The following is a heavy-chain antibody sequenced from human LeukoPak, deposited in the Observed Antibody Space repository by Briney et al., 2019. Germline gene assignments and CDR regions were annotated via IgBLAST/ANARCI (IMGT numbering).Heavy chain of an antibody. D-gene: IGHD3-22*01. V-gene: IGHV5-10-1*01. J-gene: IGHJ2*01. CDR2: IDLSDSYT. CDR1: GNSFTNYC. Sequence: PGESLKISCKASGNSFTNYCITWVRQMPGKGLEWMGRIDLSDSYTNYSPSFQGHVTISADKSISTAYLQWTSLKASDTAMYYCARRHIGGSYERWYFDLWGRGTMVTVSS. CDR3: ARRHIGGSYERWYFDL.